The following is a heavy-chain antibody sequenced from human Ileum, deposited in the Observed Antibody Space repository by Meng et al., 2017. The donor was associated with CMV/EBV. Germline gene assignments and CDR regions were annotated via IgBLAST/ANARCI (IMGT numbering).Heavy chain of an antibody. Sequence: SWAASGFTLSDYAMNWVRQAPGKGLEWVSFISDSSAYIYYPDSVKGRFTISRDNAKNSLYLQINSLRAEDTAVYYCARDPDRDHYGSGRCFDYWGQGTLVTVSS. J-gene: IGHJ4*02. D-gene: IGHD3-10*01. CDR3: ARDPDRDHYGSGRCFDY. CDR1: GFTLSDYA. CDR2: ISDSSAYI. V-gene: IGHV3-21*01.